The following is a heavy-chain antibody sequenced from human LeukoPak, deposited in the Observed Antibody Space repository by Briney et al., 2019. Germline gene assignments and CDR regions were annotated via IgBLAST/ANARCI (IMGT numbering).Heavy chain of an antibody. CDR3: ATHTYSYDSSGYLPGSFDI. Sequence: SETLSLTCTVSGGSVSSGSYYWSWIRQPPGKGLEWIGYIYYSGGPNYNPSLKSRVTISLDTSRNQFSLKLTSVTTADTAVYYCATHTYSYDSSGYLPGSFDIWGQGTMVTVSS. J-gene: IGHJ3*02. CDR2: IYYSGGP. D-gene: IGHD3-22*01. V-gene: IGHV4-61*01. CDR1: GGSVSSGSYY.